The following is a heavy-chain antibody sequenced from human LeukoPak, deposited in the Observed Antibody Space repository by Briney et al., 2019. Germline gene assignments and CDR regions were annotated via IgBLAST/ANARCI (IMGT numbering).Heavy chain of an antibody. D-gene: IGHD3-22*01. J-gene: IGHJ3*02. CDR2: IYPGDSET. Sequence: GESLKISCKVSGYSFTSYWIAWVRQMPGKGLEWMGIIYPGDSETRYSPSFQGQVTISADKSISTAYLQWSSLEASDTGMYYCARRDDSKAFDIWGQGTMVTVSS. V-gene: IGHV5-51*01. CDR1: GYSFTSYW. CDR3: ARRDDSKAFDI.